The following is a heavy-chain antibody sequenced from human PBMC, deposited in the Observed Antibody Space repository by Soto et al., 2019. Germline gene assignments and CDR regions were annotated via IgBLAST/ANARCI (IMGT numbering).Heavy chain of an antibody. Sequence: GGSLRLSCAASGFTFSSSAMSWVRQAPGKGLEWVSVISDGGSTIYYADSVKGRFTISRDNSKNTLYLQMNSLRAEDTAVYYCAKDSIRYYYMAFWGKGTSVTVSS. CDR3: AKDSIRYYYMAF. J-gene: IGHJ6*03. V-gene: IGHV3-23*01. CDR2: ISDGGSTI. CDR1: GFTFSSSA.